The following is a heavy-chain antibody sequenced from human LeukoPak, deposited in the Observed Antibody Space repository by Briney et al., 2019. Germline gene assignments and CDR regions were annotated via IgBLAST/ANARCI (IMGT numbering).Heavy chain of an antibody. V-gene: IGHV1-2*02. J-gene: IGHJ4*02. CDR3: ARDWWELPSSRSYFDY. CDR2: INPNSGGT. D-gene: IGHD1-26*01. Sequence: GASVKVSCKASGYTFTGYYMHWVRQAPGQGLEWMGWINPNSGGTNYAQKFQGRVTMTRDTSISTAYMELSRLRSDDTAVYYCARDWWELPSSRSYFDYWGQGTLVTVSS. CDR1: GYTFTGYY.